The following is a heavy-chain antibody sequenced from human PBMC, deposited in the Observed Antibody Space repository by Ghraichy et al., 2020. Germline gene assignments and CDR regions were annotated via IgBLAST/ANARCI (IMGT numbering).Heavy chain of an antibody. CDR3: ARILVGYCSSTSCFRYDYYYGMDV. V-gene: IGHV3-48*02. D-gene: IGHD2-2*01. Sequence: GGSVRLSCAASGFTFSSYSMNWVRQAPGKGLEWVLYISSSSSTIYYADSVKGRFTISRDNAKNSLYLQMNSLRDEDTAVYYCARILVGYCSSTSCFRYDYYYGMDVWGQGTTVTVSS. J-gene: IGHJ6*02. CDR2: ISSSSSTI. CDR1: GFTFSSYS.